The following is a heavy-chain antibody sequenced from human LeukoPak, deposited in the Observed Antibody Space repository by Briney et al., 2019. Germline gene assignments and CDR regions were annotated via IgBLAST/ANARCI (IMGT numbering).Heavy chain of an antibody. D-gene: IGHD6-13*01. J-gene: IGHJ6*03. V-gene: IGHV3-23*01. CDR2: ISGSGGST. CDR1: GFTFSSYA. CDR3: AKVKGDNSSSWYRGFYYYYYYMDV. Sequence: GGSLRLSCAASGFTFSSYAMSWVRQAPGKGLEWVSAISGSGGSTYYADSVKGRFTISRDNSKNTLYLQMNGLRAEDTAVYYCAKVKGDNSSSWYRGFYYYYYYMDVWGKGTTVTVSS.